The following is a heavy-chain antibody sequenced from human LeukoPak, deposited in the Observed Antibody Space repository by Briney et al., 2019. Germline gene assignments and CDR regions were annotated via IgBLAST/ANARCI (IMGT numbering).Heavy chain of an antibody. Sequence: GGSLRLSCAAPGFSLSSYWMSGGGQAPGKGLGGVANIKQVGGEKYYVPSVKGAFTTSRDNATNSRYLQMKTLRAEDTAMYYCARAGQEWFGELGFDSWGQGTLVTVSS. J-gene: IGHJ4*02. CDR1: GFSLSSYW. CDR3: ARAGQEWFGELGFDS. CDR2: IKQVGGEK. V-gene: IGHV3-7*01. D-gene: IGHD3-10*01.